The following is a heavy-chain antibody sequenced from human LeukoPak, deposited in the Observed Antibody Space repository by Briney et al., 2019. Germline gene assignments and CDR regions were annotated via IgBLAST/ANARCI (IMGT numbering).Heavy chain of an antibody. J-gene: IGHJ4*02. CDR2: ISDSGTT. Sequence: SETLSLTCTVSGDSVTSGGYFWTWIRQHPGKGLEWIGYISDSGTTSYNPSLKSRVSISVATSNNQFSLKLSSVTAADTAVYYCARGKYYFDYWGQGTLVTVSS. CDR1: GDSVTSGGYF. CDR3: ARGKYYFDY. V-gene: IGHV4-31*03.